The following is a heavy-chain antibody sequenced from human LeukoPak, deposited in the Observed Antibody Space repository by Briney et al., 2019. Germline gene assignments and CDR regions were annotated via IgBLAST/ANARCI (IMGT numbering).Heavy chain of an antibody. CDR1: GGSISSYY. D-gene: IGHD4/OR15-4a*01. J-gene: IGHJ6*02. CDR3: ARARLSRKGMDV. Sequence: SETLSLTCTVSGGSISSYYWSWIRQPPGKGLEWIGYIYYSGSTNYNPSLKSRVTISVDTSKNQFSLKLSSVTAADTAVYYCARARLSRKGMDVWGQGTTVIVSS. CDR2: IYYSGST. V-gene: IGHV4-59*01.